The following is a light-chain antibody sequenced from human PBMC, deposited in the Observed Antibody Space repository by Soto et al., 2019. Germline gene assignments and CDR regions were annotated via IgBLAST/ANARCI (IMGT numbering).Light chain of an antibody. CDR2: KAS. CDR1: QSISSW. J-gene: IGKJ1*01. V-gene: IGKV1-5*03. CDR3: QHSERYSEA. Sequence: DIQMTQSPSTLSGSVGDRVTITCRASQSISSWLVWYQQKPGKAPKLLIYKASTLKSGVPSRFSGSGSGTEFTLTISSLQPDDVAPYYCQHSERYSEAFGQGTKVELK.